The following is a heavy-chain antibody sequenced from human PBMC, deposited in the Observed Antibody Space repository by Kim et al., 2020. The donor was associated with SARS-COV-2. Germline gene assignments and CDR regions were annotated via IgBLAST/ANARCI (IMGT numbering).Heavy chain of an antibody. CDR3: ARVRYYYGSGSYSHKDV. D-gene: IGHD3-10*01. Sequence: SETLSLTCAVSDGSFRGYYWSWIRQPPGKGLERIGEIDHRGNTNYNPSLNSRVTISADLSKSQFSLKLSSVTAADTSVYYCARVRYYYGSGSYSHKDVGGNGTAVTVSS. V-gene: IGHV4-34*01. J-gene: IGHJ6*03. CDR1: DGSFRGYY. CDR2: IDHRGNT.